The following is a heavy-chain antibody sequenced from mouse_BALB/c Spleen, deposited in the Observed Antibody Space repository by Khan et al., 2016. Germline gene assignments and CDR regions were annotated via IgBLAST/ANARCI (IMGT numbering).Heavy chain of an antibody. CDR1: GYSITSDYA. CDR3: ARDYYGSSYSDY. Sequence: EVQLQESGPGLVKPSQSLSLTCTVTGYSITSDYAWNWIRQFPGNKLEWRGYLSYSGSTSNNPSLKSRISITQDTSKNQFFLQLNSVTTGDTATYYCARDYYGSSYSDYWGQGTTLTVSS. D-gene: IGHD1-1*01. V-gene: IGHV3-2*02. CDR2: LSYSGST. J-gene: IGHJ2*01.